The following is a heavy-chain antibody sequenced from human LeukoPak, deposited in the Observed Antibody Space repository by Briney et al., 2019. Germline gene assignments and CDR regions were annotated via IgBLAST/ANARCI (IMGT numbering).Heavy chain of an antibody. V-gene: IGHV3-53*01. Sequence: GGSLRLSCAASGFTVGSNYMSWVRQAPGKGLEWVSVIYSGGSTYYADSVKGRFTISRDNSKNTLYLQMNSLRAEDTAVYYCAKGYCSSISCYTGYNWFDPWGQGTLVTVSS. CDR1: GFTVGSNY. D-gene: IGHD2-2*01. CDR3: AKGYCSSISCYTGYNWFDP. J-gene: IGHJ5*02. CDR2: IYSGGST.